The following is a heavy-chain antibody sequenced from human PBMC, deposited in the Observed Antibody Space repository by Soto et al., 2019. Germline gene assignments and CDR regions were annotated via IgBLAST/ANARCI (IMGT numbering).Heavy chain of an antibody. V-gene: IGHV3-30*18. D-gene: IGHD2-15*01. J-gene: IGHJ4*02. CDR1: GFTFSSYG. CDR3: ANVGYCSGGSCYHYDY. Sequence: QVQLVESGGGVVQPGRSLRLSCAASGFTFSSYGMHWVRQAPGKGLEWVAVISYDGSNKYYADSVKGRFTISRDNSKNTLYLQMNSLRAEGTAVYYCANVGYCSGGSCYHYDYWGQGTLVTVSS. CDR2: ISYDGSNK.